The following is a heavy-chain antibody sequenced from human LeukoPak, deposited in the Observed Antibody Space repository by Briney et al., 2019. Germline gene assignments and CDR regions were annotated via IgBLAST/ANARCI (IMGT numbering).Heavy chain of an antibody. CDR1: VDLYHRKSAP. D-gene: IGHD6-6*01. Sequence: SQTLSLTCTICVDLYHRKSAPWNWIRQSPSRGLEWLGWTYYRYKLYNKYAVSVKSRITINPDTAKNKFSLQLNSVTPEDTAMYYCARARWAARGYHYGMDVWGQGTTVTVSS. V-gene: IGHV6-1*01. J-gene: IGHJ6*02. CDR2: TYYRYKLYN. CDR3: ARARWAARGYHYGMDV.